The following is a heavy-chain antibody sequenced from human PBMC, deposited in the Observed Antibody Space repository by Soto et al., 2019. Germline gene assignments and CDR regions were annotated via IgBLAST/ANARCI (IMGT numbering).Heavy chain of an antibody. CDR2: IWYDGSNK. CDR3: ARYCSGGSCYSAINAFDI. Sequence: QVQLVESGGGVVQPGRSLRLSCAASGFTFSSYGMHWVRQAPGKGLEWVAVIWYDGSNKYYADSVKGRFTISRDNSKNTLYLQMNSLRAEDTAVYYCARYCSGGSCYSAINAFDIWGQGTMVTVSS. CDR1: GFTFSSYG. V-gene: IGHV3-33*01. D-gene: IGHD2-15*01. J-gene: IGHJ3*02.